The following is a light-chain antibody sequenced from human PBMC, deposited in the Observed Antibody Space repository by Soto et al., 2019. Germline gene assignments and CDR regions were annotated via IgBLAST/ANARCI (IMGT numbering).Light chain of an antibody. Sequence: DVVMTQSPLSLPVTLGQAASISCRSSQRLVHSDGNTYLNWFHQRPGHPARRLIYKISNGDSGVPNRVSGSGSGLDFTRKISRVEAEDVGIYYCVQGTHWPHTVGQGTKLEIK. CDR3: VQGTHWPHT. CDR1: QRLVHSDGNTY. V-gene: IGKV2-30*02. CDR2: KIS. J-gene: IGKJ2*01.